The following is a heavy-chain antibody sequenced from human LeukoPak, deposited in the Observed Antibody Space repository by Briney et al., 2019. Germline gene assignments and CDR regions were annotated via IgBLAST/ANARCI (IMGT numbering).Heavy chain of an antibody. CDR2: INHSGST. V-gene: IGHV4-34*01. CDR1: GGSFSGYY. D-gene: IGHD2-15*01. J-gene: IGHJ4*02. Sequence: SETLSLTCAVYGGSFSGYYWSWIRQPPGKGLEWIGEINHSGSTNYNPSLKSRVTISVDTSKNQFSLKLSSVTAADTAVYYCARGGCSGGSCFDYWGQGTLVTVSS. CDR3: ARGGCSGGSCFDY.